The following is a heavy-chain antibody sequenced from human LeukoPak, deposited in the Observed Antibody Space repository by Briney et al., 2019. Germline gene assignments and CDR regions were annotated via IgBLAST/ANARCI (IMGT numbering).Heavy chain of an antibody. CDR2: INHSGST. J-gene: IGHJ5*02. Sequence: SETLSLTCAVYGGSFSGYYWSWIRRPPGKGLEWIGEINHSGSTNYNPSLKSRVTISVDTSKNQFSLKLSSVTAADTAVYYCARGPRQQLVLYYWFDPWGQGTLVTVSS. V-gene: IGHV4-34*01. CDR3: ARGPRQQLVLYYWFDP. CDR1: GGSFSGYY. D-gene: IGHD6-13*01.